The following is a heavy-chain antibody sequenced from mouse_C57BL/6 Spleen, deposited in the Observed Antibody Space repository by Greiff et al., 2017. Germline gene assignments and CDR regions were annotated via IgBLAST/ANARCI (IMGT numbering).Heavy chain of an antibody. CDR1: GFSLTSYG. CDR3: GRGAWFAY. J-gene: IGHJ3*01. V-gene: IGHV2-3*01. CDR2: IWGDGST. Sequence: VQLVESGPGLVAPSQSLSITCTVSGFSLTSYGVSWVRQPPGKGLEWLGVIWGDGSTNYHSALISRLSFCKDNSKSQVFLTLKSLQADDTATYYCGRGAWFAYWGQGTLVTVSA.